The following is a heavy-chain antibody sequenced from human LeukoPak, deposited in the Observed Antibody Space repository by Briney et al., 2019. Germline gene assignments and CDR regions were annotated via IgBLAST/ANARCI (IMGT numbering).Heavy chain of an antibody. J-gene: IGHJ6*02. CDR1: RFTFSSYW. V-gene: IGHV3-7*01. CDR2: IKQDGSEK. CDR3: ARVVVVTAILSPDYYGMDV. D-gene: IGHD2-21*02. Sequence: GGSLRLSCAASRFTFSSYWMSWVRQAPGKGLEWVANIKQDGSEKYYVDSVKGRFTISRDNAKNSLYLQMNSLRAEDTAVYYCARVVVVTAILSPDYYGMDVWGQGTTVTVSS.